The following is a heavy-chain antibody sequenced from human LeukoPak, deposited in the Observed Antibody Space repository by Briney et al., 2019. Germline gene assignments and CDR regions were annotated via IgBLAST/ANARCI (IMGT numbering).Heavy chain of an antibody. Sequence: SETLSLTCTVSGGSISSYYWSWIRQPPGKGLEWIGYIYYNGITYYNPPLKSRVTISVDTSKNQFSLKLSSVTAADTAVYYCARTIRKWELLRSAVGCYFDYWGQGTLVTVSS. V-gene: IGHV4-59*08. CDR1: GGSISSYY. CDR3: ARTIRKWELLRSAVGCYFDY. D-gene: IGHD1-26*01. J-gene: IGHJ4*02. CDR2: IYYNGIT.